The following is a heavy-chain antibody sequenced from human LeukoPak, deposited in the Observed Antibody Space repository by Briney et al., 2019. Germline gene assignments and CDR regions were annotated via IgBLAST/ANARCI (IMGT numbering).Heavy chain of an antibody. D-gene: IGHD4-17*01. CDR1: GFTFSSYW. V-gene: IGHV3-74*01. CDR3: VRERSLDDYGDSGGFDL. CDR2: INSDGSST. J-gene: IGHJ5*02. Sequence: PGGSLRLSCAASGFTFSSYWMHWVRQAPGKGLVWVSRINSDGSSTRYADSVKGRFTISRDNSKNALYLQMNSLRAEDTAIYYCVRERSLDDYGDSGGFDLWGQEPWSPSRQ.